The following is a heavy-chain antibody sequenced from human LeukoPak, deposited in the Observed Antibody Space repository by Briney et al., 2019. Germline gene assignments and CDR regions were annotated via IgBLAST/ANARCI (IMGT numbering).Heavy chain of an antibody. Sequence: SETLSLTCTVSGGPISSSSYYWGWIRQPPGKGLEWIGSIYYSGSTYYNPSLKSRVTISVDTPKNQFSLKLSSVTAADTAVYYCARTLPYQLLSDFDYWGQGTLVTVSS. J-gene: IGHJ4*02. V-gene: IGHV4-39*01. CDR3: ARTLPYQLLSDFDY. CDR2: IYYSGST. D-gene: IGHD2-2*01. CDR1: GGPISSSSYY.